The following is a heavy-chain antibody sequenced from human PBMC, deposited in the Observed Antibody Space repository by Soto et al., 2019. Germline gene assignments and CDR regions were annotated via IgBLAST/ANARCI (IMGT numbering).Heavy chain of an antibody. J-gene: IGHJ5*02. Sequence: SETLSLTCTVSGGSISSHYWSWIRQPAGKGLEWIGRIYASGSTNYNPSLKSRVTMSLDTSRNQFSLKLTSVTAADTAMYYCARAGGYEVQGNNWFDPWGQGTLVTVSS. CDR2: IYASGST. CDR1: GGSISSHY. V-gene: IGHV4-4*07. CDR3: ARAGGYEVQGNNWFDP. D-gene: IGHD5-12*01.